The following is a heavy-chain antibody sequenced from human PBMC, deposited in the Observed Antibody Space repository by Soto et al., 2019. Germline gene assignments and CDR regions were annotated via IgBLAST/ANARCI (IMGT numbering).Heavy chain of an antibody. CDR1: GFTFSSYA. D-gene: IGHD6-19*01. CDR2: IKQDGSEK. J-gene: IGHJ1*01. CDR3: ARAFAGGYSSGWYRIGPYFQH. Sequence: GGSLRLSCAASGFTFSSYAMSWVRQAPGKGLEWVANIKQDGSEKYYVDSVKGRFTISRDNAKNSLYLQMNSLRAEDTAVYYCARAFAGGYSSGWYRIGPYFQHWGQGTLVTVSS. V-gene: IGHV3-7*01.